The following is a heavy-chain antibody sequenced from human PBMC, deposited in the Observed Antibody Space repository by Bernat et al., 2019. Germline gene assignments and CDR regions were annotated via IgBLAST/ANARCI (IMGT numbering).Heavy chain of an antibody. J-gene: IGHJ4*02. CDR1: GFTFSNAW. CDR2: IKSKTDGGTT. V-gene: IGHV3-15*01. CDR3: ARLSIFDY. D-gene: IGHD6-6*01. Sequence: EVQLVESGGGLVKPGGSLRLSCAASGFTFSNAWMSWVRQAPGKGLEWVGRIKSKTDGGTTDYAAAVKGRFTISRDDSKNTLYLEMNSVKTEDTAVYDCARLSIFDYWGQGTLVTVSS.